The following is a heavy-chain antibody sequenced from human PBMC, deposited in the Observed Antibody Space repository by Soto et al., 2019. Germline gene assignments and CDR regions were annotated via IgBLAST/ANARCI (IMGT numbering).Heavy chain of an antibody. CDR1: GFTFSSYG. Sequence: QMQLVESGGGVVQPGRSLRLSCAASGFTFSSYGMHWVRQAPGKGLEWVAVISYDGSNKYYADSVKGRFTISRDNSKNTLYLQMNSLRAEDTAVYYCAKERYSGYDYYFDYWGQGTLVTVSS. J-gene: IGHJ4*02. D-gene: IGHD5-12*01. CDR2: ISYDGSNK. V-gene: IGHV3-30*18. CDR3: AKERYSGYDYYFDY.